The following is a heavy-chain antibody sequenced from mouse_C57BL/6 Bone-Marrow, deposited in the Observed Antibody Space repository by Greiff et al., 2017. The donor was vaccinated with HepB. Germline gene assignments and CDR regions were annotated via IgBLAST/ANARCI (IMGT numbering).Heavy chain of an antibody. CDR2: ISSGGSYT. CDR3: AKVYLALYWYVDV. J-gene: IGHJ1*03. V-gene: IGHV5-6*01. CDR1: GFTFSSYG. Sequence: EVLLVESGGDLVKPGGSLKLSCAASGFTFSSYGMSWVRQTPDKRLEWVATISSGGSYTYYPDSVKGRFTISRDNAKNTLYLQMSSLKSEDTAMYYCAKVYLALYWYVDVWGTGTTVTVSA. D-gene: IGHD5-1-1*01.